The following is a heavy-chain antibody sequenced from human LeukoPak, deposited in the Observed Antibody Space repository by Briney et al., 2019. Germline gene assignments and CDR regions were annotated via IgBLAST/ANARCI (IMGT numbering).Heavy chain of an antibody. Sequence: SETLSLTCTVSGXSISNYYGSWIRQPPGKGLEWIGYVYYSGSTNYNPSLKSRVTISVDTSKNQFSLKLSSVTAADTAVYYCTRRNYDNAFDIWGQGTVVTVSS. CDR3: TRRNYDNAFDI. CDR2: VYYSGST. V-gene: IGHV4-59*08. D-gene: IGHD1-7*01. J-gene: IGHJ3*02. CDR1: GXSISNYY.